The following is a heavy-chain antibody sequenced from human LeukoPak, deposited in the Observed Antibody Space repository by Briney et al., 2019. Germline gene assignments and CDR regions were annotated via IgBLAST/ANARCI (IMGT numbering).Heavy chain of an antibody. CDR1: EYTFSSYS. V-gene: IGHV1-3*01. CDR2: INAGKGNT. J-gene: IGHJ6*02. CDR3: ARGSCSSTSCFMDV. Sequence: ASVKVSCKASEYTFSSYSIHWVRQAPGQRLEWMGWINAGKGNTKYSQKLQGRVTITGDTSASTAYMELSSLRSEDTAVYYCARGSCSSTSCFMDVWGQGTTVTASS. D-gene: IGHD2-2*01.